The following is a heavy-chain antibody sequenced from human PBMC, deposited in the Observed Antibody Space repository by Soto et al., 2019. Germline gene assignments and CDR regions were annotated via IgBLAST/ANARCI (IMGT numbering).Heavy chain of an antibody. J-gene: IGHJ6*02. CDR1: GGTFNKYA. D-gene: IGHD2-15*01. CDR3: SIVTAYGMDV. V-gene: IGHV1-69*01. CDR2: IIPVYGTP. Sequence: QVQLEQSGAEVKKPGSSLKVSCKATGGTFNKYAISWVRQAPGQGLEWMAGIIPVYGTPNYAQRFQDRVTIVADESTTTAYMEVNSLRSADTAIYYCSIVTAYGMDVWGPGTTVIVSS.